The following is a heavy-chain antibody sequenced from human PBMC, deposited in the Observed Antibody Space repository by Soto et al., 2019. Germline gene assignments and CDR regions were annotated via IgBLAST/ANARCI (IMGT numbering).Heavy chain of an antibody. CDR2: TIPILGTA. Sequence: SVKVSCKASGGTFSSFAFYWVRQARGQGPEWMGGTIPILGTANYAQKFQGRVTISADETTNTASLELTSLRSEDTAVYYCARGNALDIWGQGTTVTVSS. V-gene: IGHV1-69*13. CDR3: ARGNALDI. CDR1: GGTFSSFA. J-gene: IGHJ6*02.